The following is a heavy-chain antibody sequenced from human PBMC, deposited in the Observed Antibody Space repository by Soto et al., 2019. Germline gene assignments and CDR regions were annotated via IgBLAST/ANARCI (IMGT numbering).Heavy chain of an antibody. V-gene: IGHV4-38-2*01. J-gene: IGHJ5*02. CDR2: IYHSGST. CDR1: GYSISSGYY. D-gene: IGHD6-13*01. Sequence: KPSETLSLTCAVSGYSISSGYYWGWIRQPPGKGLEWIGSIYHSGSTYYNPSLKSRVTISVDTSKNQFSLKLSSVTAADTAVYYCARGRLKPIAAAGSNRFDPWGQGTLVTVSS. CDR3: ARGRLKPIAAAGSNRFDP.